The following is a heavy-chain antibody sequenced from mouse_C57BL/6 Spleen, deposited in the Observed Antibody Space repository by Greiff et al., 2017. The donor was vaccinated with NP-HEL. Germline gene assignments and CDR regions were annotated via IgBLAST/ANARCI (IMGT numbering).Heavy chain of an antibody. J-gene: IGHJ2*01. CDR2: ISDGGSYT. CDR1: GFTFSSYA. CDR3: AREDITHYFDY. V-gene: IGHV5-4*01. Sequence: EVKLVESGGGLVKPGGSLKLSCAASGFTFSSYAMSWVRQTPEKRLEWVATISDGGSYTYYPDNVKGRFTISRDNAKNNLYLQMSHLKSEDTAMYYCAREDITHYFDYWGQGTTLTVSS. D-gene: IGHD1-3*01.